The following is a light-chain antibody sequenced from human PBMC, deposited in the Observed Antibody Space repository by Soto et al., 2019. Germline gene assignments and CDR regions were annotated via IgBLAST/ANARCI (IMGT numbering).Light chain of an antibody. J-gene: IGLJ3*02. CDR1: GGFDF. Sequence: QSALTQPRSVSGSPGQSVAISCIGIGGFDFVSWYQQYPGKAPKLMIYDVTNRPSGVPDRFSASKSGDTASLTISGLQAEDEADYYCCSYTGSYSVFGGGTKVTVL. V-gene: IGLV2-11*01. CDR3: CSYTGSYSV. CDR2: DVT.